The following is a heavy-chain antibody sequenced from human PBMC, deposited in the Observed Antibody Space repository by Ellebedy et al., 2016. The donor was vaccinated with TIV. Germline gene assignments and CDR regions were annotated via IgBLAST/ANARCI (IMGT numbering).Heavy chain of an antibody. CDR2: TSYDVNNK. V-gene: IGHV3-30-3*01. CDR1: GFTFSTYA. Sequence: PGGSLRLSCAASGFTFSTYAMHWVRQAPGKGLEWVALTSYDVNNKFYAESVKGRFTISRDNSKNTLYLQMNSLRPDDTAVYHCARSDNGSRSPHFDYWGQGTLVTVSS. J-gene: IGHJ4*02. D-gene: IGHD2-2*03. CDR3: ARSDNGSRSPHFDY.